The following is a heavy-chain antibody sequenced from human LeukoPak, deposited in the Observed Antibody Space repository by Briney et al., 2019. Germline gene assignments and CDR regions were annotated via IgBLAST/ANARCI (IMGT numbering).Heavy chain of an antibody. CDR3: ARPIGEHAFDI. V-gene: IGHV1-18*01. D-gene: IGHD1-26*01. CDR2: ISAYNGNT. Sequence: ASVKVSCKASGYTFTSYGISWVRQAPGQGLEWMGWISAYNGNTNYAQKLQGRVTMTTDTSTSTGYMELRSLRSEDTAVYYCARPIGEHAFDIWGQGTMVTVSS. J-gene: IGHJ3*02. CDR1: GYTFTSYG.